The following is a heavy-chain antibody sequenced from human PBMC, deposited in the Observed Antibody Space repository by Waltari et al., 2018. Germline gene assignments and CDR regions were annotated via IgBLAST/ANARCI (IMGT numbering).Heavy chain of an antibody. CDR1: GESFIGYY. CDR2: INDDGDT. Sequence: QVQLQRWGTRLLKPSETLSLTCVGYGESFIGYYWGWIRHPPGKGLEWIEDINDDGDTNYNPYLESRLTISVDTSKNQFSLKLNAVSAADTAMYYCMRAPAYKGYFDYWGQGILVTVSS. V-gene: IGHV4-34*01. J-gene: IGHJ4*02. CDR3: MRAPAYKGYFDY. D-gene: IGHD2-21*01.